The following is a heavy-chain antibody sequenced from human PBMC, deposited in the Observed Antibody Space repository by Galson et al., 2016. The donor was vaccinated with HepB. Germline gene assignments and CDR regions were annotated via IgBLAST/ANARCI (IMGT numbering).Heavy chain of an antibody. CDR1: GGPITNNYY. CDR3: ARGEYTFDY. D-gene: IGHD2/OR15-2a*01. V-gene: IGHV4-39*01. J-gene: IGHJ4*02. Sequence: SETLSLTCTVSGGPITNNYYWAWIRQSPGKGLEWIGSLHHGGTTYYNPSLMSRFTTSVDTSKNQFSLNLNSVTAADTAVYYCARGEYTFDYWGQGTLVTVSS. CDR2: LHHGGTT.